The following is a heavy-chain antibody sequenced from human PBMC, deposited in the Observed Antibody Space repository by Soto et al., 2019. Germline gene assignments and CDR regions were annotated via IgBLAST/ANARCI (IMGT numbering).Heavy chain of an antibody. D-gene: IGHD2-2*01. J-gene: IGHJ5*02. Sequence: GASVKVSCKASGYTFTSYGISWVRQAPGQGLEWMGWISAYNGNTNYAQKLQGRVTMTTDTSTSTAYKELRSLRSDDTAVYYCARDTTVVPAAYANWFDPWGQGTLVTVSS. CDR3: ARDTTVVPAAYANWFDP. V-gene: IGHV1-18*01. CDR1: GYTFTSYG. CDR2: ISAYNGNT.